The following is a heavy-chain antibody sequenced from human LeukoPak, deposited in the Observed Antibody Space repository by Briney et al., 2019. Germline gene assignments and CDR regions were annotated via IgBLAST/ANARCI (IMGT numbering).Heavy chain of an antibody. J-gene: IGHJ3*02. Sequence: GGSLRLSCAASGFTFSSYSMNWVRQAPGKGLEWVPSISSSSSYIYYADSVKGRFTISRDNAKNSPYLQMNSLRAEDTAVYYCASVRLLFRNHDAFDIWGQGTMVTVSS. CDR2: ISSSSSYI. CDR1: GFTFSSYS. CDR3: ASVRLLFRNHDAFDI. V-gene: IGHV3-21*01. D-gene: IGHD2-21*02.